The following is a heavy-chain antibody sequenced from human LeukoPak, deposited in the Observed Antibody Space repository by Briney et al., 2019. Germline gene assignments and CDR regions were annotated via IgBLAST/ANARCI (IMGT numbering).Heavy chain of an antibody. Sequence: GGSLRLSCAASGFTFSSYGMHWVRQAPGKGLEWLSFISGSSTIIYYADSVKGRFTISRDTAKNSLYLQMNSLGAEDTAVYYCATEWSTHSLGYFHHWGQGTLVTVSS. D-gene: IGHD2-2*01. V-gene: IGHV3-48*04. CDR2: ISGSSTII. CDR1: GFTFSSYG. J-gene: IGHJ1*01. CDR3: ATEWSTHSLGYFHH.